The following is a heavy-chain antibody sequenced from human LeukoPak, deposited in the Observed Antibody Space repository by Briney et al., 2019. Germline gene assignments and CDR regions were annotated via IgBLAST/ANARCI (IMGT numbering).Heavy chain of an antibody. V-gene: IGHV3-43*02. CDR3: TKDSLAAAGFFDS. CDR1: GFTFDDDA. CDR2: ISGGGGST. Sequence: PGGSLRLSCAASGFTFDDDAIHWVRQPPGKGLEWVSLISGGGGSTYYADSVKGRFTMTRDNNKNSVYLQMNSLSTDDTALYYCTKDSLAAAGFFDSWGQGTLVTVSS. J-gene: IGHJ4*02. D-gene: IGHD6-13*01.